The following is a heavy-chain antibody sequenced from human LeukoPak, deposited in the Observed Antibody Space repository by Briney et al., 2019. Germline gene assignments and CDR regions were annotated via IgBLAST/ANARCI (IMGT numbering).Heavy chain of an antibody. D-gene: IGHD3-22*01. Sequence: GGSLRLSCAASGFTVTSNYMSWLRQAPGKGLEWVSVIYGGETTDYAGSVKGRFTIFRDNSKNTLYLQMNSLRADDTAVYYCARPLHFDSTIYYYGYPSNAFDVWGQGTVVTVSS. CDR3: ARPLHFDSTIYYYGYPSNAFDV. V-gene: IGHV3-53*01. CDR2: IYGGETT. J-gene: IGHJ3*01. CDR1: GFTVTSNY.